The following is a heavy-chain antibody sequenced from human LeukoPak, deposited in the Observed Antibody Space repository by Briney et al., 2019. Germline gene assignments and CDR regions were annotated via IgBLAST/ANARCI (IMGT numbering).Heavy chain of an antibody. CDR3: AKESYDSSGPGLDY. CDR1: GFTFSSYG. J-gene: IGHJ4*02. V-gene: IGHV3-33*06. D-gene: IGHD3-22*01. CDR2: IWYDGSNK. Sequence: GRSLRLSCAASGFTFSSYGMHWVRQAPGKGLEWVAVIWYDGSNKYYADSVKGRFTISRDNSKNTLSLQMNSLRAEDTAVYYCAKESYDSSGPGLDYWARELWSPSPQ.